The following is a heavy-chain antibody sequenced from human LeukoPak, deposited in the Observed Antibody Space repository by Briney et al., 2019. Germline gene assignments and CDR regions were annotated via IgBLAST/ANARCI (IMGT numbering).Heavy chain of an antibody. CDR1: GGSISSYY. V-gene: IGHV4-4*07. CDR2: IYTSGST. CDR3: AREYCSSTSCYGFDP. Sequence: SETLSLTCTVSGGSISSYYWSWIRQPAGKGLEWIGRIYTSGSTNYNPSLKSRVTMSVDTSKNQFSLKLSSVTAADTAVYHCAREYCSSTSCYGFDPWGQGTLVTVSS. D-gene: IGHD2-2*01. J-gene: IGHJ5*02.